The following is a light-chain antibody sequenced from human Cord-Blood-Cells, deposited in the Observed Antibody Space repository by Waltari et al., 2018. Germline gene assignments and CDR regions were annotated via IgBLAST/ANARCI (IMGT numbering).Light chain of an antibody. CDR2: DAS. Sequence: DIVLTQSPATLSLSPGERATLSCRASQSVCSYLAWYQQKPGQAPRLLIYDASNRATGIPARFSGSGSGTDFTLTISSLEPEDFAVYYCQQRSNWPGTFGQGTKLEIK. CDR1: QSVCSY. J-gene: IGKJ2*01. CDR3: QQRSNWPGT. V-gene: IGKV3-11*01.